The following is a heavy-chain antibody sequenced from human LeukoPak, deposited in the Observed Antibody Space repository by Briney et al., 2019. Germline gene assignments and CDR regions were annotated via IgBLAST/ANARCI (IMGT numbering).Heavy chain of an antibody. Sequence: MASETLSLTCTVSGGSISSSSYYWGWIRQPPGKGLEWIGSIYYSGSTYYNPSLKSRVTISVDTSKNQSSLKLSSVTAADTAVYYCARVYSSGWFDYWGQGTLVTVSS. CDR1: GGSISSSSYY. V-gene: IGHV4-39*01. D-gene: IGHD6-19*01. CDR2: IYYSGST. CDR3: ARVYSSGWFDY. J-gene: IGHJ4*02.